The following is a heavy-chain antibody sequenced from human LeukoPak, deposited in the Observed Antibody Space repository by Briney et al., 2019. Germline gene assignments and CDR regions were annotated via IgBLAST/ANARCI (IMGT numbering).Heavy chain of an antibody. CDR1: GYSISSGYY. CDR2: IYYSGRT. J-gene: IGHJ3*02. D-gene: IGHD2-21*01. CDR3: ARDCGGDCYSARDAFDI. V-gene: IGHV4-38-2*01. Sequence: PSDTLSLTWAVSGYSISSGYYWSWIRPPPGKGLEWIGNIYYSGRTYYNPSLKSRVIISVDTSKNQFSLKLSSVTAADTAVYYCARDCGGDCYSARDAFDIWGQGTMVTVSS.